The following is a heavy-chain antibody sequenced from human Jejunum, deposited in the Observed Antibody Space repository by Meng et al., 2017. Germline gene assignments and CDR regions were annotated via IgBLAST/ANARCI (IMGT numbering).Heavy chain of an antibody. CDR1: GYDFSAFG. J-gene: IGHJ4*02. D-gene: IGHD5-24*01. V-gene: IGHV1-18*01. CDR3: ARDRVSYNYIGLVGV. Sequence: ASVKVSCKASGYDFSAFGISWVRQAPGQGREWMGWISTYNGNTKYAQKFQGRVTLTTDTSTTTAYMELRSLRSDDTAVYYCARDRVSYNYIGLVGVWGQETLVTVSS. CDR2: ISTYNGNT.